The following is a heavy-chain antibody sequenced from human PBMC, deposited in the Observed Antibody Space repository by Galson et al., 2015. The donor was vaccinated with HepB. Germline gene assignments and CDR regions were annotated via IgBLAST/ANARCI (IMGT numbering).Heavy chain of an antibody. D-gene: IGHD3-9*01. J-gene: IGHJ6*02. V-gene: IGHV1-69*13. Sequence: SVKVSCKASGGTFSSYAISWVRQAPGQGLEWMGGIIPIFGTANYAQKFQGRVTITADESTSTAYMELSSLRSEDTAVYYCARDSPHVQDYDILTDYYYGMDVWGQGTTVTVSS. CDR1: GGTFSSYA. CDR3: ARDSPHVQDYDILTDYYYGMDV. CDR2: IIPIFGTA.